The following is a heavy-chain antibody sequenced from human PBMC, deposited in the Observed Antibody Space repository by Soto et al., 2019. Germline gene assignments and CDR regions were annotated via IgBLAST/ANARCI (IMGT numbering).Heavy chain of an antibody. V-gene: IGHV1-69*12. CDR3: ARGYCSGGSCYWKSAFDI. Sequence: QVQLVQSGAEVKKPGSSVKVSCKASGGTFSSYAISWVRQAPGQGLEWMGGIIPIFGTANYAQKFQGRVTITDDESTSTAYMELSSLTSEDTAVYYCARGYCSGGSCYWKSAFDIWGQGTMVTVSS. D-gene: IGHD2-15*01. CDR1: GGTFSSYA. J-gene: IGHJ3*02. CDR2: IIPIFGTA.